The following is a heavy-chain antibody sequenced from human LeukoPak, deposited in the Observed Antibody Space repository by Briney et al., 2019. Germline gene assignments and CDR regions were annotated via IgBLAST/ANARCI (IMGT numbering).Heavy chain of an antibody. CDR2: IKQDGSEK. D-gene: IGHD3-10*01. J-gene: IGHJ4*02. CDR3: ASSGELLPFDY. Sequence: NPGGSLRLSCAASGFTFSSYWMSWVRQAPGKGLEWVANIKQDGSEKYYVDSVKGRFTISRDNAKNSLYLQMNSLRAEDTAVYYCASSGELLPFDYWGQGTLVTVSS. V-gene: IGHV3-7*01. CDR1: GFTFSSYW.